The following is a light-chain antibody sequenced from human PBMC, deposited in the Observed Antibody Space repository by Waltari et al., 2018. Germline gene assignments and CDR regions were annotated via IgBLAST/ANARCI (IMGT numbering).Light chain of an antibody. CDR3: QQYSDWPPLT. V-gene: IGKV4-1*01. Sequence: DIVMTQSPDSLAVSLGERATINCKSSQTVLYSSNNKNYLAWFQQKPGQPPKLLIYWASTRESGVPDRFNGSGSGTDFTLTINSLQSEDFAVYYCQQYSDWPPLTFGGGTKVEIK. CDR1: QTVLYSSNNKNY. CDR2: WAS. J-gene: IGKJ4*01.